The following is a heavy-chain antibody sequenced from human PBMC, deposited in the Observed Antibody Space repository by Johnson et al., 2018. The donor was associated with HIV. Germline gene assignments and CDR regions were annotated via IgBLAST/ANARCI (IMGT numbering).Heavy chain of an antibody. CDR3: ARVGWATSDAFDI. V-gene: IGHV3-33*01. Sequence: QVQLVESGGGVVQPGRSLRLSCAASGFTFSYYGMHWVRQAPGKGLEWVAIIWNDGSHKYYADSVKGRFTISRDNSKNTLYLQMNSLRAEDTALYYCARVGWATSDAFDIWGQGTMVTVSS. J-gene: IGHJ3*02. CDR2: IWNDGSHK. D-gene: IGHD5-12*01. CDR1: GFTFSYYG.